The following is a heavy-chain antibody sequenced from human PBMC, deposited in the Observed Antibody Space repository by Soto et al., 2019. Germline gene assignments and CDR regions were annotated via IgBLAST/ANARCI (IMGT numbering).Heavy chain of an antibody. CDR2: MNPNRGNT. Sequence: QVQLMQSGAEVKKPGASVKVSCKASRYPFTSYDIHWVRQATGQGLEWMGWMNPNRGNTAFAQKFQDRVTMTRNTSTRIAYMELSSLRSEDTAVYYCARETYNSGESAFDIWGQGTMVTVSS. CDR1: RYPFTSYD. CDR3: ARETYNSGESAFDI. J-gene: IGHJ3*02. D-gene: IGHD3-22*01. V-gene: IGHV1-8*01.